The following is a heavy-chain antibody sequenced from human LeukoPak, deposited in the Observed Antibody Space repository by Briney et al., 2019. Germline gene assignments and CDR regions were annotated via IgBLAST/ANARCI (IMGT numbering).Heavy chain of an antibody. CDR3: ASGRGGSYGYGDY. CDR1: GFTFSSYA. J-gene: IGHJ4*02. CDR2: ISYDGSNK. Sequence: PGRSLRLSCAASGFTFSSYAMHWVRQAPGKGLEWVAVISYDGSNKYYADSVEGRFTISRDNSKNTLYLQMNSLRAEDTAVYYCASGRGGSYGYGDYWGQGTLVTVSS. D-gene: IGHD5-18*01. V-gene: IGHV3-30-3*01.